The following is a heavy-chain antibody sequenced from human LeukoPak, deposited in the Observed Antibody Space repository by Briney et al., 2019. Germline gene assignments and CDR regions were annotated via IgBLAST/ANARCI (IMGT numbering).Heavy chain of an antibody. D-gene: IGHD5-18*01. V-gene: IGHV4-59*01. CDR1: GGSISSYY. Sequence: SETLSLTCTVSGGSISSYYWSWIRQPPGKGLEWIGYIYYSGSTNYNPSLKSRVTISVDTSKNQFSLKLSSVTAADTAVYYCARSIRGYSYGNFDYWGQGTLVTVSS. CDR2: IYYSGST. J-gene: IGHJ4*02. CDR3: ARSIRGYSYGNFDY.